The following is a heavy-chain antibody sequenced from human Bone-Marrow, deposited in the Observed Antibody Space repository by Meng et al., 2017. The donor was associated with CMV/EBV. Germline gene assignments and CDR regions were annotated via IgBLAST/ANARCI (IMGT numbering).Heavy chain of an antibody. CDR3: ARDTIVGATFWFDP. Sequence: ESVSRISGSGGSTNHADSSRDNSKNTMYLQMNSPRSEDTAVYYCARDTIVGATFWFDPWGQGTLVTVSS. D-gene: IGHD1-26*01. V-gene: IGHV3-64*04. J-gene: IGHJ5*02. CDR2: ISGSGGST.